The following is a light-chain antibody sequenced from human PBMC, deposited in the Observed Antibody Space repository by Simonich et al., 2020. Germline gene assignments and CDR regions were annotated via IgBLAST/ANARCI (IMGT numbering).Light chain of an antibody. CDR1: SSDVGSYNL. V-gene: IGLV2-23*01. J-gene: IGLJ3*02. Sequence: QSALTQPASVSGSPGQSITISCTGTSSDVGSYNLVSWYQQNPGKAPKLLIYEGSKRPSGVSNRFSGSKSGNTASLTISGLQAEDEADYYCCSYAGSSNWVFGGGTKLTVL. CDR3: CSYAGSSNWV. CDR2: EGS.